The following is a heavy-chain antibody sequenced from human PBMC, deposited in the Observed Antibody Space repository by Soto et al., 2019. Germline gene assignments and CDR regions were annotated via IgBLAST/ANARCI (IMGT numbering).Heavy chain of an antibody. Sequence: QVQLVQSGAEVKKPGASVKVSCKASGYTFTSYDINWVRQATGQGLEWMGWMNPNSGNTGYAQKFQGRVTMTRNTSISTAYMELRSLRSEDTAVYYCARGRRYYYDGSGSELSYDYWGQGTLVTVSS. CDR1: GYTFTSYD. D-gene: IGHD3-10*01. CDR3: ARGRRYYYDGSGSELSYDY. J-gene: IGHJ4*02. CDR2: MNPNSGNT. V-gene: IGHV1-8*01.